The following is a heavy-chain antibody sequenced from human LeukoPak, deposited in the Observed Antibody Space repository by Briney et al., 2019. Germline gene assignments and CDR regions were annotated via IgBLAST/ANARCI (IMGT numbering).Heavy chain of an antibody. V-gene: IGHV1-2*02. CDR1: GYTFTGYY. CDR2: INPNSGGT. J-gene: IGHJ3*02. CDR3: ARPLYDFWSGYASDAFHI. D-gene: IGHD3-3*01. Sequence: ASVKVSCKASGYTFTGYYMYWVRQAPGQGLEWMGWINPNSGGTNYAQKFQGRVTMTRDTSISTAYMELSRLRSDDTAVYYCARPLYDFWSGYASDAFHIWGQGTMVTVSS.